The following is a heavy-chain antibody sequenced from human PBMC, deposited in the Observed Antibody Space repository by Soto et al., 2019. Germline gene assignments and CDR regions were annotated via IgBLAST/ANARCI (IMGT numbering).Heavy chain of an antibody. CDR2: IYYSGST. CDR1: GGSISSYY. Sequence: PSETLSLTCTVSGGSISSYYWSWIRQPPGKGLEWIGYIYYSGSTNYNTSHKRRDNISVDTSKNQFSLKLSSVTAADTAVYYCARSDYDILTGLDYWGQGTLVTVS. J-gene: IGHJ4*02. D-gene: IGHD3-9*01. V-gene: IGHV4-59*01. CDR3: ARSDYDILTGLDY.